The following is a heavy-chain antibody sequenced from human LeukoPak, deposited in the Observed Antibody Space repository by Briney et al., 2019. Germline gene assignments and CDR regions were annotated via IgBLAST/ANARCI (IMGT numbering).Heavy chain of an antibody. J-gene: IGHJ4*02. CDR3: ARGRIAARPFDY. CDR2: IYYSGST. Sequence: TPSQTLSLTCTVSGGSISNGESYWSWIRQHPGKGLEWIGYIYYSGSTYYNPSLKSRVTISVDTSKNQFSLKLSSVTAADTAVYYCARGRIAARPFDYWGQGTLVTVSS. V-gene: IGHV4-31*03. D-gene: IGHD6-6*01. CDR1: GGSISNGESY.